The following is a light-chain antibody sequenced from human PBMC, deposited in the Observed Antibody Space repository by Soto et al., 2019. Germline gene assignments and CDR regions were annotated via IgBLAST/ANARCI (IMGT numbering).Light chain of an antibody. Sequence: EIVLTQSPGTLSLSPGERATLSCKASQSVSSNFLAWYQRKPGEAPRLLIYCASYRATDIPYRFSGSGSGTDFTLTITRLEPEDVAVYYCQRYGTSPPTFGEGTKVEI. CDR1: QSVSSNF. J-gene: IGKJ1*01. CDR2: CAS. V-gene: IGKV3-20*01. CDR3: QRYGTSPPT.